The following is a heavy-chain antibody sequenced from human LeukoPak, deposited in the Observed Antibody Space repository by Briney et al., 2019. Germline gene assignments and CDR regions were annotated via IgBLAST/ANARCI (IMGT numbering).Heavy chain of an antibody. CDR3: ARDFLNCSSTSCFMNWFGP. J-gene: IGHJ5*02. V-gene: IGHV1-69*04. D-gene: IGHD2-2*01. CDR1: GGTFSSYT. Sequence: SVKVSCKASGGTFSSYTISWVRQAPGQGLEWMGRIIPILGIANYAQKFQGRVTITADKSTSTAYMELSSLRSEDTAVYYCARDFLNCSSTSCFMNWFGPWGQGTLVTVSS. CDR2: IIPILGIA.